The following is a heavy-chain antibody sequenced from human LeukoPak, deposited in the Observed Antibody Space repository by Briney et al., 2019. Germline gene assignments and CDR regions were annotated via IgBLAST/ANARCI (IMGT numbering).Heavy chain of an antibody. D-gene: IGHD4-17*01. Sequence: NSSQTLSLTCTVSGGSISSGGYYWSWIRQHPGKGLEWIGYIYYSGSTYYNPSLKSRVTISVDTSKNQFSLKLSSVTAADTAVYYCARDDYGDYALDYWGQGTLVTVSS. CDR3: ARDDYGDYALDY. V-gene: IGHV4-31*03. J-gene: IGHJ4*02. CDR1: GGSISSGGYY. CDR2: IYYSGST.